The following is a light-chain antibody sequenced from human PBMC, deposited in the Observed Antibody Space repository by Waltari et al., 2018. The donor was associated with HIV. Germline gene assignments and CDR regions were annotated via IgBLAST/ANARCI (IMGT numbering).Light chain of an antibody. CDR1: QTISSW. J-gene: IGKJ1*01. CDR2: KVS. CDR3: QQYRT. Sequence: DGQMTQSPSTLSASVGDRVTITCRATQTISSWLAWYQQKPGKAPKLLIYKVSNLENGVPSRFSGSGSRTEFTLTISSLQPDDFATYFCQQYRTFGQGTKVEI. V-gene: IGKV1-5*03.